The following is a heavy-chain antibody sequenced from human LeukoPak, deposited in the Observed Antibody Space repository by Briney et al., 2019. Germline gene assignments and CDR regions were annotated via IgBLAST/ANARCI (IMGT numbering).Heavy chain of an antibody. Sequence: GGSLRLSCAASGFTFSNYSMNWVRQAPGKGLEWVSFINSGSGNIYYADSVKGRFTFSRDNAKNSLYLQMSSLRADDTAVYYCVRYDYDPTKAFDIWGQGTMVTVSS. D-gene: IGHD3-16*01. CDR1: GFTFSNYS. V-gene: IGHV3-48*04. CDR3: VRYDYDPTKAFDI. CDR2: INSGSGNI. J-gene: IGHJ3*02.